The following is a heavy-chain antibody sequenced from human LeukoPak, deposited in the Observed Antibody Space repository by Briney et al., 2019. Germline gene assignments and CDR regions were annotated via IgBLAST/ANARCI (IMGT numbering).Heavy chain of an antibody. Sequence: ASVKVSCTASGGTFSSYAISWVRQAPGQGLEWMGGIIPIFGTANYAQKFQGRVTITADESTSTAYMELSSLRSEDTAVYYCARESRYGSGTYAFDIWGQGTMVTVSS. CDR1: GGTFSSYA. D-gene: IGHD3-10*01. CDR3: ARESRYGSGTYAFDI. CDR2: IIPIFGTA. V-gene: IGHV1-69*13. J-gene: IGHJ3*02.